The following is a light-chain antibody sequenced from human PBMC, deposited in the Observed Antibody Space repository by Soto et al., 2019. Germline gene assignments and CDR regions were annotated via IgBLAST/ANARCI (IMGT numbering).Light chain of an antibody. CDR2: AAS. J-gene: IGKJ1*01. CDR3: QQYGSSQWT. CDR1: QSISSY. Sequence: DIQMTQSPSSLSASVGDRVTITCRASQSISSYLNWYQQKPGKAPKLLIYAASSLQSGVPSRFSGSGSGTDFTLTISRLEPEDFAVYYCQQYGSSQWTFGQGTKVDIK. V-gene: IGKV1-39*01.